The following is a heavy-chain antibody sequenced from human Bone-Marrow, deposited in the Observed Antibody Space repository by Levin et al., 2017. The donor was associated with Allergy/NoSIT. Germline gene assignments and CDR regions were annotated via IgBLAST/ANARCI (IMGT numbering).Heavy chain of an antibody. CDR1: GFTISSYW. CDR3: VNWGSY. J-gene: IGHJ4*02. V-gene: IGHV3-7*02. D-gene: IGHD3-16*01. CDR2: IKKDGSQK. Sequence: GESLKISCVVSGFTISSYWMSWVRQAPGKGLEWVAKIKKDGSQKYYVDSVKGRFIISRDNAKNSLYLQMNSLRAEDTAVYYCVNWGSYWGQGTLVTVSS.